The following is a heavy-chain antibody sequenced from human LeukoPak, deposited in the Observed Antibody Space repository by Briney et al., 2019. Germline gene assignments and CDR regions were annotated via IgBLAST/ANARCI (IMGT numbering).Heavy chain of an antibody. CDR2: IYSGGST. D-gene: IGHD3-3*01. CDR1: GFTVTSNY. CDR3: GKEQSGSYVHAFDP. J-gene: IGHJ5*02. V-gene: IGHV3-66*02. Sequence: PGGSLRLSCAASGFTVTSNYMSWVRQAPGKGLEWVSVIYSGGSTYYADSVKGRFTISRDNSKSTLYLQMNSLRAEDTAVYYCGKEQSGSYVHAFDPWGQGTVVTVSS.